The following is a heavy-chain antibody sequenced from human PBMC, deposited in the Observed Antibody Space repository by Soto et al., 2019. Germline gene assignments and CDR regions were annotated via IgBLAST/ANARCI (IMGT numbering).Heavy chain of an antibody. CDR3: AHSILRGSETHILWCPFDI. Sequence: QITLKESGPTLVKPTQTLTLTCTFSGFSLSTSGVGVGWIRQSPGKALEWLALIYWDDDKRYSPSLKTRLTITKGTSKNQVVLTMTNMDPVDTATYYCAHSILRGSETHILWCPFDIWGQGTMVTVSS. V-gene: IGHV2-5*02. CDR1: GFSLSTSGVG. J-gene: IGHJ3*02. D-gene: IGHD3-9*01. CDR2: IYWDDDK.